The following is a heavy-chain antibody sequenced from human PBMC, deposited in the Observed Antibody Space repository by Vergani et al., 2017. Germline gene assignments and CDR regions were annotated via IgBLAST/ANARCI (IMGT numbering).Heavy chain of an antibody. D-gene: IGHD2-8*01. J-gene: IGHJ4*02. Sequence: EVQLVESGGGLVQPGGSLRLSCAASGFTFSSYAMSWVRQAPGKGLEWVSAISGSGGSKYYADSVKGRFTISRDNSKNTLYLQMNSLRAEDTAVYYCAKKIDIVLMVYEYYFDYWGQGTLVTVSS. CDR1: GFTFSSYA. CDR2: ISGSGGSK. V-gene: IGHV3-23*04. CDR3: AKKIDIVLMVYEYYFDY.